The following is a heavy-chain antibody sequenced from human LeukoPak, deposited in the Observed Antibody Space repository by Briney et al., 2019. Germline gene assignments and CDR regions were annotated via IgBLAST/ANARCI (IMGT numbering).Heavy chain of an antibody. CDR1: GYSISSGYY. CDR2: IYHSGST. CDR3: ARDSGKGYSSSWYFGRCGRFDP. Sequence: PSETLSLTCTVSGYSISSGYYWGWIRQPPGKGLEWIGSIYHSGSTYYNPSLKSRVTISVDTSKNQFSLKLSSVTAADTAVYYCARDSGKGYSSSWYFGRCGRFDPWGQGTLVTVSS. V-gene: IGHV4-38-2*02. D-gene: IGHD6-13*01. J-gene: IGHJ5*02.